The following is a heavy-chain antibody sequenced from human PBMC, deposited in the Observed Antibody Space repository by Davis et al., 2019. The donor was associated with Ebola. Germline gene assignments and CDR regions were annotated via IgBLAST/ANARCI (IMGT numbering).Heavy chain of an antibody. CDR3: ARVLLWFVELGSYYYYGMDV. J-gene: IGHJ6*02. V-gene: IGHV1-69*04. Sequence: SVKVSCKASGGTFSSYAISWVRQAPGQGLEWMGRIIPILGIANYAQKFQGRVTITADKSTSTAYMELSSLRSEDTAVYYCARVLLWFVELGSYYYYGMDVWGQGTTVTVSS. D-gene: IGHD3-10*01. CDR1: GGTFSSYA. CDR2: IIPILGIA.